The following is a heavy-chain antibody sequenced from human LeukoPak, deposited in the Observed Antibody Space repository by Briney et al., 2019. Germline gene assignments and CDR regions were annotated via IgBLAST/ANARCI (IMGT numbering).Heavy chain of an antibody. J-gene: IGHJ4*02. D-gene: IGHD6-19*01. V-gene: IGHV3-74*01. CDR3: ARTFRQWLVGGIDY. CDR2: INSDGSST. Sequence: PGGSLRLSCAASGFTFSSYWMHWVRHAPGKGLVWVSRINSDGSSTSYADSVKGRFTISRDNAKNTLYLQMNSLRAEDTAVYYCARTFRQWLVGGIDYWGQETLVTVSS. CDR1: GFTFSSYW.